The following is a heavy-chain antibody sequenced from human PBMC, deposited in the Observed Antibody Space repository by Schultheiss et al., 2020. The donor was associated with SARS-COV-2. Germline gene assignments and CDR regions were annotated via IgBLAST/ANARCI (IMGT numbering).Heavy chain of an antibody. Sequence: ASVKVSCKASGYTFTSYDINWVRQATGQGLEWMGWISAYNGNTNYAQKFQGRVTMTRDTSISTAYMELSRLRSDDTAVYYCARKGVTIFGVDYYYYGMDVWGQGTTVTVSS. CDR2: ISAYNGNT. D-gene: IGHD3-3*01. J-gene: IGHJ6*02. CDR3: ARKGVTIFGVDYYYYGMDV. CDR1: GYTFTSYD. V-gene: IGHV1-2*02.